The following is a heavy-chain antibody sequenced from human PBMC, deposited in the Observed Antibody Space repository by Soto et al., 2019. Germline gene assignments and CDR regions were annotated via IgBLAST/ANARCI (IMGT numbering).Heavy chain of an antibody. J-gene: IGHJ5*02. V-gene: IGHV4-39*01. D-gene: IGHD3-10*01. CDR1: GGSISSRSYY. Sequence: PSETLSLTCTVSGGSISSRSYYWGWIRQPPGKGLEWIGNIYYSGSTYYTPSLKSRVTISVDTSKNQFSLKLRSVTAADTAVYYCARAGSYPSDSEENWFDPWGQGTLVTVSS. CDR2: IYYSGST. CDR3: ARAGSYPSDSEENWFDP.